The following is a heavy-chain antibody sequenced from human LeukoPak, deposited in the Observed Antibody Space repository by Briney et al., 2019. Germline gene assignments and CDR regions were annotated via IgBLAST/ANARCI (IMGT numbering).Heavy chain of an antibody. D-gene: IGHD6-13*01. CDR1: GGSISSGSYY. CDR2: IYYSGST. V-gene: IGHV4-39*01. Sequence: PSQTLSLTCTVSGGSISSGSYYWGWIRQPPGKGLEWIGSIYYSGSTYYNPSLKSRVTISVDTSKNQFSLKLSSVIAADTAVYYCARRLAGTEDYWGQGTLVTVSS. CDR3: ARRLAGTEDY. J-gene: IGHJ4*02.